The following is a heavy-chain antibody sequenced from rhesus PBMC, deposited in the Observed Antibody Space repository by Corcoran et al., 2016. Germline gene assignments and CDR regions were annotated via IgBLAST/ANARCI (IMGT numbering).Heavy chain of an antibody. V-gene: IGHV1S2*01. Sequence: QVQLVQSGAEVKKPVSSVKVSCKASGYTLTDYYMHWVRQAPRQGPEWMEWINPYNGNTKYAQKCQGRVTMTRDTWTSTVYMELGSLRSEDTAVYYCARDTPGRGECTGSGCYEYGLDSWGQGVVVTVSS. CDR3: ARDTPGRGECTGSGCYEYGLDS. CDR2: INPYNGNT. CDR1: GYTLTDYY. J-gene: IGHJ6*01. D-gene: IGHD2-21*01.